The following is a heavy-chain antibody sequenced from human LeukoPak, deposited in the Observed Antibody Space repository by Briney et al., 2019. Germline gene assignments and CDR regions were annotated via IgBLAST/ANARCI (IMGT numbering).Heavy chain of an antibody. CDR3: AREVGAPIAAANV. D-gene: IGHD6-13*01. V-gene: IGHV4-59*02. CDR1: GGSVSGFF. CDR2: IDYSGIT. Sequence: SETLSLTGTVSGGSVSGFFWSWLRQPPGKGLEWLGCIDYSGITQYNPSLKSRVTISVDTSKQQFSLKLSSVTAADTAVYYCAREVGAPIAAANVWGLGTMVTVSS. J-gene: IGHJ3*01.